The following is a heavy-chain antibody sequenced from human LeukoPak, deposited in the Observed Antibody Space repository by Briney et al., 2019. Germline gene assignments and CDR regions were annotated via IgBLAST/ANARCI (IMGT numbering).Heavy chain of an antibody. V-gene: IGHV3-7*01. CDR3: ARAGYYGDDAFDL. Sequence: GGSLRLSCVASGFIIGSYWMSWVRQDPGKGLEWVANIRQDGSEKYYVDSVKGRLTISRDNAKNSLYLQMNNLTAADTAIYYCARAGYYGDDAFDLWGQGTRVTVSS. J-gene: IGHJ3*01. CDR1: GFIIGSYW. D-gene: IGHD2/OR15-2a*01. CDR2: IRQDGSEK.